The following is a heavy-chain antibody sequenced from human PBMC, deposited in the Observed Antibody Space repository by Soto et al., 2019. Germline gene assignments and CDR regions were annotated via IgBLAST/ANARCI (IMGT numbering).Heavy chain of an antibody. V-gene: IGHV3-33*01. Sequence: QVQLVESGGGVVQPGGSLRLSCAASGFTFSNYGMHWVRQAPCKGLEWVALIYYDGSSEYYADSVRGRFTISRDNSKNTVYLQMNSLRVEDTAVYYCARDLRGAAAGTGPLDYWGQGTLVTVSS. D-gene: IGHD6-13*01. J-gene: IGHJ4*02. CDR3: ARDLRGAAAGTGPLDY. CDR1: GFTFSNYG. CDR2: IYYDGSSE.